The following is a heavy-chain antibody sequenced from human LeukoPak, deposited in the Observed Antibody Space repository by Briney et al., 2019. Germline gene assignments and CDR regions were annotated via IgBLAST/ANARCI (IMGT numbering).Heavy chain of an antibody. J-gene: IGHJ3*02. V-gene: IGHV3-15*01. CDR2: IKSKTDGGTA. D-gene: IGHD6-19*01. CDR3: TTESRDRTGWYGAFDI. Sequence: GGSLRLSCAASGFIFYNVWLDWVRQAPGKGLEWVCRIKSKTDGGTADYPAPVKGRFTISRDDSTNTLFLQMNSLTTEDTAVYFCTTESRDRTGWYGAFDIWGQGTMVTVSS. CDR1: GFIFYNVW.